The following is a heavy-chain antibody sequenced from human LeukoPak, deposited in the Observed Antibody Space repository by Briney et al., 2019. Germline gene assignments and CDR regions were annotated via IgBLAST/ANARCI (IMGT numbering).Heavy chain of an antibody. D-gene: IGHD6-13*01. J-gene: IGHJ5*02. CDR3: ASGSSSWKPRRWFDP. Sequence: GGSLRLSCAASGFTFSSYEMNWVRQAPGKGLEWVSYISSSGSTTYYADSVKGRFTISRDNAKNSLYLQMNSLRAEDTAVYYCASGSSSWKPRRWFDPWGQGTLVTVSS. V-gene: IGHV3-48*03. CDR2: ISSSGSTT. CDR1: GFTFSSYE.